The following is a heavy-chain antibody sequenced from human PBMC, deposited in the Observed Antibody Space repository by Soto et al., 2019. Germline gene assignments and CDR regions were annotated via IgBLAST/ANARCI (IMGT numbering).Heavy chain of an antibody. CDR3: ARGMLATLTDF. V-gene: IGHV1-18*04. CDR2: ISAYNGNT. J-gene: IGHJ4*02. D-gene: IGHD5-12*01. Sequence: ASVKVSCKASGYTFTSYGISWVRQAPGQGLEWMGWISAYNGNTNYAQKLQGRVTMTTDTSISTAYMELSSLTSDDTAIYYCARGMLATLTDFWGQGTQVTVSS. CDR1: GYTFTSYG.